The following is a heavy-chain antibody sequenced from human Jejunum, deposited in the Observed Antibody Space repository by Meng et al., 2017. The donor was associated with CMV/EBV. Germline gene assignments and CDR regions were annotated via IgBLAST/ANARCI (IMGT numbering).Heavy chain of an antibody. CDR3: ATESRILEPLEDTDPVSPYGIDV. J-gene: IGHJ6*02. D-gene: IGHD5-18*01. V-gene: IGHV1-24*01. Sequence: IHWVRPAPGKGLGWMGGFDPEDSETIYAPKFQGRVTMTEDTSTDTAYMELSSLRSEATAVYYCATESRILEPLEDTDPVSPYGIDVWGQGTTVTVSS. CDR2: FDPEDSET.